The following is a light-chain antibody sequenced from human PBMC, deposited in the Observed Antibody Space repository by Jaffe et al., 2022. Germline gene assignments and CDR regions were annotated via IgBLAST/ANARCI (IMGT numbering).Light chain of an antibody. CDR1: SDSVSTNHY. Sequence: QTVVTQEPSFSVSPGGTVTLTCGLSSDSVSTNHYPSWHQQTPGQAPRTLIYSTNIRSSGVSDRFSGSILGNKAALTITGAQADDDSNYYCGMFLGSGTWVFGGGTKLTVL. CDR2: STN. CDR3: GMFLGSGTWV. V-gene: IGLV8-61*01. J-gene: IGLJ3*02.